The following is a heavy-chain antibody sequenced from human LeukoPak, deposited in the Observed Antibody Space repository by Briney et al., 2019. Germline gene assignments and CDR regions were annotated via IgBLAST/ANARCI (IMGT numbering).Heavy chain of an antibody. D-gene: IGHD3-22*01. CDR1: GGSISSYY. J-gene: IGHJ3*02. CDR3: ARDMRDSSGYYSDAFDI. CDR2: IYTTGST. Sequence: SETLSLTCTVSGGSISSYYWTWIRQPAGKGLEWIGRIYTTGSTNYNPSLNSRVTMSVDTSKNQFSLKLSSVTAADTAVYYCARDMRDSSGYYSDAFDIWGQGTMVTVSS. V-gene: IGHV4-4*07.